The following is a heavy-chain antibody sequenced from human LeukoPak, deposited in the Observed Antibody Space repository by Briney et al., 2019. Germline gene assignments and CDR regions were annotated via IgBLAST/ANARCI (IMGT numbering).Heavy chain of an antibody. CDR3: ARGSRPRSSGPRDGAFDI. Sequence: GASVKVSCKTSGYTFTGYYIHLLRQAPGQGLEWMAWIDPNSGGTNYAHKFKGRVTMTRDTSISTAYMELSSLRSEDTAVYYCARGSRPRSSGPRDGAFDIWGQGTMVTVSS. V-gene: IGHV1-2*02. CDR1: GYTFTGYY. D-gene: IGHD3-22*01. J-gene: IGHJ3*02. CDR2: IDPNSGGT.